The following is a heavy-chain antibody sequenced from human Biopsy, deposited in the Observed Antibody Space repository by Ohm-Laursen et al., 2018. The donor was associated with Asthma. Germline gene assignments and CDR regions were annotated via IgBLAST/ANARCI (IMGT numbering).Heavy chain of an antibody. J-gene: IGHJ4*02. CDR1: GFTFGDYC. Sequence: SLRLSCAASGFTFGDYCMSWVRQVPGQGLEWVSYISSSSSTIYYADSVKGRFTISRDNSKNTLYLQMSSLRAEDTAVYYCASQSSGPDFWSGYYYFDYWGQGTLVTVSS. CDR2: ISSSSSTI. V-gene: IGHV3-48*01. D-gene: IGHD3-3*01. CDR3: ASQSSGPDFWSGYYYFDY.